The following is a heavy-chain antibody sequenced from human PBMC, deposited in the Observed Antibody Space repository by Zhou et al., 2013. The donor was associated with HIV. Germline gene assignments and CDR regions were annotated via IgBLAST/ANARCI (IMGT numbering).Heavy chain of an antibody. CDR3: ARAELPVSVTSDIHWFDP. CDR1: GYTFTGYY. V-gene: IGHV1-2*02. D-gene: IGHD2-2*01. CDR2: INPKSGDT. Sequence: QMQLVQSGAEVKKPGASVKVSCTASGYTFTGYYIHWVRQAPGQGLEWMGRINPKSGDTNSAQKFQGRVTMTRDTSISTAYMDLSGLNSDDTAVYFCARAELPVSVTSDIHWFDPWGQGTLVTVSS. J-gene: IGHJ5*02.